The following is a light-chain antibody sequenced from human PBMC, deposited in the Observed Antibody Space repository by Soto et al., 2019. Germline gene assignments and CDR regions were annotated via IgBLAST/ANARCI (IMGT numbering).Light chain of an antibody. CDR3: MCYAGGNNWV. CDR1: SSDVGTHGY. V-gene: IGLV2-8*01. Sequence: QSALTQPPSASGSPGQSVTISCTGTSSDVGTHGYVSWYQQHAGKAPKLVIYDVTKRPSGVPDRFSGSKSGNMASLTVSGLQAEDEADYYCMCYAGGNNWVFGGGTKLTVL. J-gene: IGLJ3*02. CDR2: DVT.